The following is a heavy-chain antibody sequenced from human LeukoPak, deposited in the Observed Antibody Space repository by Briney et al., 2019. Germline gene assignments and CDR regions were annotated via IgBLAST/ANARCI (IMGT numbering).Heavy chain of an antibody. Sequence: SVKVSCTASGGTFSSYAISWVRQAPGQGLEWMGGIIPIFGTANYAQKFQGRVTITADESTSTAYMELSSLRSEDTAVYYCARVADTLYYYDSSGYFPGYYFDYWGQGTLVTVSS. J-gene: IGHJ4*02. CDR3: ARVADTLYYYDSSGYFPGYYFDY. V-gene: IGHV1-69*01. CDR1: GGTFSSYA. D-gene: IGHD3-22*01. CDR2: IIPIFGTA.